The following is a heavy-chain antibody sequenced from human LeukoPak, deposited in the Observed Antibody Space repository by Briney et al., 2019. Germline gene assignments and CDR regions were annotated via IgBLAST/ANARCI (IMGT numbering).Heavy chain of an antibody. CDR1: GDSINNGAYS. Sequence: SQTLSLTCSVSGDSINNGAYSWNWIRLHPGIGLEWIGYIYYNGGTNYTPSLRRRVTISMDTSKNHFSLRLDSMTAADTAVYFCARRYYYGGGGFDSWGQGTLVTVS. D-gene: IGHD3-10*01. V-gene: IGHV4-31*03. CDR3: ARRYYYGGGGFDS. J-gene: IGHJ4*02. CDR2: IYYNGGT.